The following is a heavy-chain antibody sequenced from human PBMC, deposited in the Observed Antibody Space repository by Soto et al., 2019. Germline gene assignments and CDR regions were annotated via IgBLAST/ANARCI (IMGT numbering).Heavy chain of an antibody. Sequence: SETLSLTCTVSGGSISSGGYYWSWIRQHPGKGLEWIGYIYYSGSTYYNPSLKSRVTISVDTSKNQFSLKLSSVTAADTAVYYCARTPKSSSWFLLDYWGQGTLVTVSS. CDR3: ARTPKSSSWFLLDY. CDR2: IYYSGST. V-gene: IGHV4-31*03. D-gene: IGHD6-13*01. J-gene: IGHJ4*02. CDR1: GGSISSGGYY.